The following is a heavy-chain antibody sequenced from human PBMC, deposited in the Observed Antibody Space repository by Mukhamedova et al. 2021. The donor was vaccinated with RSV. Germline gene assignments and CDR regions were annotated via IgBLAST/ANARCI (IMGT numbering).Heavy chain of an antibody. D-gene: IGHD4-23*01. CDR3: AKEGTVAAYYFDY. Sequence: VKGRFTISRDNSKNTLYLQMNSLRADDTAVYYCAKEGTVAAYYFDYWGQGTLVTVSS. V-gene: IGHV3-30*02. J-gene: IGHJ4*02.